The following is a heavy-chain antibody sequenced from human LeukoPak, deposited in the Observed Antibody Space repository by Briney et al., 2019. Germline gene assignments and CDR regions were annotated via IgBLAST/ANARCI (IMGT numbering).Heavy chain of an antibody. V-gene: IGHV3-20*04. D-gene: IGHD6-13*01. Sequence: PGGSLRLSCAASGFTFDDYGMSWVRQAPGKGLEWVSGINWNGGSTGYADSGKGRFTISRDNAKNSLYLQMNSLRAEDTALYYCAMLRGIAAAGRGGWGQGTLVTVSS. J-gene: IGHJ4*02. CDR1: GFTFDDYG. CDR3: AMLRGIAAAGRGG. CDR2: INWNGGST.